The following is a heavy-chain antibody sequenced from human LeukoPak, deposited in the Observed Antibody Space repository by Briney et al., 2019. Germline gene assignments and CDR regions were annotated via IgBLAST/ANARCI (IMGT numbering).Heavy chain of an antibody. V-gene: IGHV1-69*05. J-gene: IGHJ4*02. CDR2: IIPIFCTA. D-gene: IGHD5-24*01. CDR1: GGTFSSYA. Sequence: VASVKVSCKASGGTFSSYAISWVRQAPGQGLEWMGGIIPIFCTANYAQKFQGRVTITTDESTSTAYMELSSLRSEDTAVYYCARGKGDGYNYGRIRFDYWGQGTLVTVSS. CDR3: ARGKGDGYNYGRIRFDY.